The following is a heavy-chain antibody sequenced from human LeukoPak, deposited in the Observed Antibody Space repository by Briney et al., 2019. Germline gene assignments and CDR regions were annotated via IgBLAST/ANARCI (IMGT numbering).Heavy chain of an antibody. CDR2: IRYDGSNK. CDR1: GFTFSSYG. J-gene: IGHJ6*04. CDR3: ARTKVLLYPWDV. V-gene: IGHV3-30*02. D-gene: IGHD3-10*01. Sequence: GGSLRLSCAASGFTFSSYGMHWVRQAPGKGLEWVAFIRYDGSNKYYADSVKGRFTISRDNSKNTLYLQMNSLRAEDTAVYYCARTKVLLYPWDVWGKGTTVTVSS.